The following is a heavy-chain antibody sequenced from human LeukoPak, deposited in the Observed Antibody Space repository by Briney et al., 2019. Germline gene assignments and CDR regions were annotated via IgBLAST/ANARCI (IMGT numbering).Heavy chain of an antibody. CDR3: AKLSYYDSSGYYSN. CDR1: GFTFDDYA. J-gene: IGHJ4*02. V-gene: IGHV3-9*01. D-gene: IGHD3-22*01. Sequence: GRSLRLSCAASGFTFDDYAMHWVRQAPGKGLEWVSGISWNSGSIGYADSVKGRFTISRDNAKNSLYLQMNSLRAEDTALYCCAKLSYYDSSGYYSNWGQGTLVTVSS. CDR2: ISWNSGSI.